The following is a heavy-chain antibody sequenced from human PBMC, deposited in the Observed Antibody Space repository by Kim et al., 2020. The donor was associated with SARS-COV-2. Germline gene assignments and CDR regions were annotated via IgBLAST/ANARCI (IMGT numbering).Heavy chain of an antibody. V-gene: IGHV3-33*05. CDR1: GFIFSNHG. CDR3: ARDGTGNYHLDY. D-gene: IGHD1-1*01. J-gene: IGHJ4*02. CDR2: VSFDGSKT. Sequence: GGSLRLSCAASGFIFSNHGMHWVRQAPGKGLEWVGVVSFDGSKTFYTDSLKGRFTVSRGNLRHTVYLQMNSLRVEDTAVYYCARDGTGNYHLDYWGQGTLVTVSS.